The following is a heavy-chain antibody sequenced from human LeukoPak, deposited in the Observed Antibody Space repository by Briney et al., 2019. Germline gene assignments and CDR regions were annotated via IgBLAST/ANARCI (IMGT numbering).Heavy chain of an antibody. CDR2: IYYSGST. V-gene: IGHV4-39*07. CDR1: GGSISSSSYY. D-gene: IGHD4-17*01. J-gene: IGHJ6*02. Sequence: SETLSLTCTVSGGSISSSSYYWGRIRQPPGKGLEWIGSIYYSGSTNYNPSLKSRVTISVDTSKNQFSLKLSSVTAADTAVYYCASGGYGDYVGSHYYYYGMDVWGQGTTVTVSS. CDR3: ASGGYGDYVGSHYYYYGMDV.